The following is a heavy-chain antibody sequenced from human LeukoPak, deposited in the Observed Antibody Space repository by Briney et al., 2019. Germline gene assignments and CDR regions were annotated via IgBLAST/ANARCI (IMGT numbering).Heavy chain of an antibody. J-gene: IGHJ3*02. Sequence: ASVKVSCKASGYTFTSDYMHWVRQAPGQGLEWMGIINPSGGSTSYAQKFQGRVTMTRDTSTSTVYMELSSLRSEDTAVYYCARLLPGDAFDIWGQGTMVTVSS. CDR1: GYTFTSDY. CDR2: INPSGGST. D-gene: IGHD3-22*01. CDR3: ARLLPGDAFDI. V-gene: IGHV1-46*01.